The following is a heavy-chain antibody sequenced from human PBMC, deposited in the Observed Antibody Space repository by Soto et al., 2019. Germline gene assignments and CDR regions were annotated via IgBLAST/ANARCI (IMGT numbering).Heavy chain of an antibody. CDR2: ISGSGGST. Sequence: EVQLLESGGGLVQPGGSLRLSCAASGFTFSSYAMSWVRQAPGKGLEWVSAISGSGGSTYYADSVKGRFTISRDNSKNTLYLHMSSRRAEETAVYYCAKDEGYSYGYVVFHWFDPWGQGTLVTVSS. CDR1: GFTFSSYA. D-gene: IGHD5-18*01. CDR3: AKDEGYSYGYVVFHWFDP. J-gene: IGHJ5*02. V-gene: IGHV3-23*01.